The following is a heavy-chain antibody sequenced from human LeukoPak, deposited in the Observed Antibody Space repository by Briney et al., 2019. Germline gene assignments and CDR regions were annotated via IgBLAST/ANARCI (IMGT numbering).Heavy chain of an antibody. V-gene: IGHV4-34*01. J-gene: IGHJ6*02. CDR3: ARLGSSRDHYYYGMDV. CDR2: INHSGST. Sequence: SETLSLTCAVYGGSFSGYYWSWIRQPPGKGLEWIGEINHSGSTNYNPSLKSRVTISVDTSKNQFSLKLSSVTAADTAVYYCARLGSSRDHYYYGMDVWGQGTTVTVSS. D-gene: IGHD6-13*01. CDR1: GGSFSGYY.